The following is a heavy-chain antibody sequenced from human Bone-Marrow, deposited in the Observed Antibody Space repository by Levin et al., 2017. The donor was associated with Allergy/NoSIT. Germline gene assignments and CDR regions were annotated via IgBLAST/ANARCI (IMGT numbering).Heavy chain of an antibody. J-gene: IGHJ4*02. CDR2: IYPGDSDT. CDR3: ARHKGSYDSSGYVDY. V-gene: IGHV5-51*01. D-gene: IGHD3-22*01. CDR1: GYSFTSYW. Sequence: ASVKVSCKGSGYSFTSYWIGWVRQMPGKGLEWMGIIYPGDSDTRYSPSFQGQVTISADKSISTAYLQWSSLKASDTAMYYCARHKGSYDSSGYVDYWGQGTLVTVSS.